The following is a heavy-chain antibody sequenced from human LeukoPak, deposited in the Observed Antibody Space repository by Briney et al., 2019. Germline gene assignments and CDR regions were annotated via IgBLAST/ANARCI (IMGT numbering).Heavy chain of an antibody. V-gene: IGHV1-3*01. D-gene: IGHD2-2*02. CDR3: ARESGYCSSTSCYRWAYYFDY. CDR2: INAANGNT. CDR1: GYTFTSYA. Sequence: ASVKVSCKASGYTFTSYAMHWVRQAPGQRLEWMGWINAANGNTKLSRTLQGRVTISRDTSASTAYMELGSPRSEDTAVYYCARESGYCSSTSCYRWAYYFDYWGQGTLVTVSS. J-gene: IGHJ4*02.